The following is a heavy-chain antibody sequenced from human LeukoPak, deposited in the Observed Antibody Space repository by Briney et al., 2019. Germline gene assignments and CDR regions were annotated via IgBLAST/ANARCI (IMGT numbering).Heavy chain of an antibody. CDR2: ISWNSGSI. Sequence: PGGSLRLSCAASGFTFDDYAMHWVRQAPGKGLEWVSGISWNSGSIGYADSVKGRFTISRDNAKNSLYLQMNSLRAEDMALYYCAKDLGSAQTVGIDYWGQGTLVTVSS. J-gene: IGHJ4*02. D-gene: IGHD7-27*01. CDR1: GFTFDDYA. CDR3: AKDLGSAQTVGIDY. V-gene: IGHV3-9*03.